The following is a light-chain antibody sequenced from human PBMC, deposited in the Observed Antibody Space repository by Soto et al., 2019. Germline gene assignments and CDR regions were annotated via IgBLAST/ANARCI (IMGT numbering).Light chain of an antibody. V-gene: IGLV1-47*01. Sequence: QSVLTQPPSASGTPGQRVTISCSGSSSNIGSNYVYWYQQLPGTAPKLLIYRNNQRPSGVPDRFSGSKSGTSASLAISGLRSEDEADYYCAAWDDSLSGPWVFGGGTKVPS. CDR2: RNN. CDR3: AAWDDSLSGPWV. J-gene: IGLJ3*02. CDR1: SSNIGSNY.